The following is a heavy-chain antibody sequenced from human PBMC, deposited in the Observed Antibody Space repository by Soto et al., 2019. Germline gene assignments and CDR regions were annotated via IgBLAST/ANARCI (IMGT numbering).Heavy chain of an antibody. J-gene: IGHJ4*02. CDR1: GYTFSNYG. V-gene: IGHV1-18*01. Sequence: QVQLVQSGAEVKKPGASVKVSCKTSGYTFSNYGINWVRQAPGQGLEWMGWISAYNGNTNFAQKLQGRVSLTTDTSSTTAYMELRSLTSDDTAVYYFARDLVPGYTGFSDYWGQVTLVTVSS. CDR2: ISAYNGNT. CDR3: ARDLVPGYTGFSDY. D-gene: IGHD5-12*01.